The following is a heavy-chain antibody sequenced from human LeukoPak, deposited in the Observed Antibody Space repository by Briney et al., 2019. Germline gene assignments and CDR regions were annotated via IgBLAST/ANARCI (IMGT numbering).Heavy chain of an antibody. J-gene: IGHJ5*01. CDR2: MSHSGDA. CDR1: GGSISSGGFS. V-gene: IGHV4-30-2*01. CDR3: ARAVQRVENWFDS. Sequence: PSQTLSLTCAVSGGSISSGGFSWNWIRRPPGKGLEWIGYMSHSGDANYNPSLKGRVTISVDRSRNQFSLKLNSVTAADTAVYYCARAVQRVENWFDSWGQGTLVTVSS.